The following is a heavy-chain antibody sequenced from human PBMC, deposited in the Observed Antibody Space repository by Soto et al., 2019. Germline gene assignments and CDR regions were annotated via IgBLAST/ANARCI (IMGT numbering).Heavy chain of an antibody. CDR2: IYYSGST. Sequence: SETLSLTFTVSGGSISRYYWNWIRQPPGKGLEWIGYIYYSGSTNYNPSLKSRVTISVDTSKNQFSLKLSSVTSADTAVYYCARDPGSGSYYGWFDPWGQGTLVTVSS. D-gene: IGHD3-10*01. V-gene: IGHV4-59*01. J-gene: IGHJ5*02. CDR1: GGSISRYY. CDR3: ARDPGSGSYYGWFDP.